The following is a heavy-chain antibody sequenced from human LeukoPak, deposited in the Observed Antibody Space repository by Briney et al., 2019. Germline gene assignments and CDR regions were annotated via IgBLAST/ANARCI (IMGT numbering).Heavy chain of an antibody. D-gene: IGHD3-16*01. CDR2: INSDGSST. Sequence: GGSLRLSRAASGFTFSSYWMHWVRQAPGKGLVWVSRINSDGSSTSYADSVKGRFTISRDNAKNTLYLQMNSLRAEDTAVYYCAREGGGLVYYYYGMDVWGQGTTVTVSS. J-gene: IGHJ6*02. V-gene: IGHV3-74*01. CDR1: GFTFSSYW. CDR3: AREGGGLVYYYYGMDV.